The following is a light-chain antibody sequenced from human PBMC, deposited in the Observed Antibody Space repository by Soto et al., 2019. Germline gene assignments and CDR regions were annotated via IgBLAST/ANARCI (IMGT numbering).Light chain of an antibody. CDR1: QSVSSSY. CDR2: GAS. CDR3: QQYGSSPYT. J-gene: IGKJ2*01. V-gene: IGKV3-20*01. Sequence: EIVLTQSPGTLSLSPGERATLSCRASQSVSSSYLAWYQQKPGQAPRLLIYGASTRATGIQDRFSGSVSSTDFTLTISRLEPEDFAVYYWQQYGSSPYTCGQGTKLEIK.